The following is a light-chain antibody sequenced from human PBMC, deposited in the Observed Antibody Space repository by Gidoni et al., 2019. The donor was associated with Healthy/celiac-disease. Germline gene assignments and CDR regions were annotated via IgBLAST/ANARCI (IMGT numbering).Light chain of an antibody. CDR1: QSVFYSSNNKNY. CDR3: QQYYSTPFA. Sequence: DIVMTQSPDSLAGSLGERATINCKSSQSVFYSSNNKNYLAWYQQKPGQPPKLLIYWASTRESGVPDRFSGSGSGTDFTLTISSLQAEDVAVYYCQQYYSTPFAFGPGTKVDIK. V-gene: IGKV4-1*01. J-gene: IGKJ3*01. CDR2: WAS.